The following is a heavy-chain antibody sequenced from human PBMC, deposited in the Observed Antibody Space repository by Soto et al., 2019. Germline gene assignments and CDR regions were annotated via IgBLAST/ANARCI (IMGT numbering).Heavy chain of an antibody. Sequence: SETLSLTCAVYGGSFSGYYWSWIRQPPGKGLEWIGEINHSGSTNYNPSLKSRVTISVDTSKNQFSLKLSSVTAADTAVYYCARKDCSGGSCTRQYFDYWGQGTLVTVSS. CDR1: GGSFSGYY. CDR3: ARKDCSGGSCTRQYFDY. D-gene: IGHD2-15*01. J-gene: IGHJ4*02. V-gene: IGHV4-34*01. CDR2: INHSGST.